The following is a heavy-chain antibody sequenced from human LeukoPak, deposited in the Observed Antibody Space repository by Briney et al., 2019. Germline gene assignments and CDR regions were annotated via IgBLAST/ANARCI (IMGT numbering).Heavy chain of an antibody. Sequence: PSETLSLTCAVYGGSFSGYYWSWIRQPPGKGLEWIGETNHSGSTNYNPSLKSRVTISVDTSKNQFSLKLSSVTAADTAVYYCARRYCSSTSCYRGRTFDPWGQGTLVTVSS. J-gene: IGHJ5*02. CDR3: ARRYCSSTSCYRGRTFDP. CDR2: TNHSGST. CDR1: GGSFSGYY. V-gene: IGHV4-34*01. D-gene: IGHD2-2*02.